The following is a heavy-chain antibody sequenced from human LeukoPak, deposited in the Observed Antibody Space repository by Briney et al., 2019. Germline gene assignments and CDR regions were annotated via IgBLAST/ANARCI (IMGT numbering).Heavy chain of an antibody. CDR2: IYTSGST. D-gene: IGHD1-1*01. Sequence: PSETLSLTCTVSGGSISSGTYYWSWIRQPAGKGLEWIGRIYTSGSTNYNPSLKSRVTISVDTSENPFSLMLSSVTAADTAVYYCARARYNWNDGGWFDPWGQGTLITVSS. V-gene: IGHV4-61*02. CDR1: GGSISSGTYY. J-gene: IGHJ5*02. CDR3: ARARYNWNDGGWFDP.